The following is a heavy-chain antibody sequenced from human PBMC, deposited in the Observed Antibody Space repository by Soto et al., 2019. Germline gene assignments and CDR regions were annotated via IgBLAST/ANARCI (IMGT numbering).Heavy chain of an antibody. J-gene: IGHJ6*02. CDR2: STSSTTI. V-gene: IGHV3-48*02. D-gene: IGHD1-1*01. CDR1: GRTFSTYG. CDR3: ARQRNGAGDV. Sequence: LVESGGGLVQPGGSLRLSCEASGRTFSTYGFNWVRQAPGKGLEWVSYSTSSTTIYYADSVRGRFTTSRDNAKNSLYLQMNSLRDEDTAVYYCARQRNGAGDVWCQGTTVTVSS.